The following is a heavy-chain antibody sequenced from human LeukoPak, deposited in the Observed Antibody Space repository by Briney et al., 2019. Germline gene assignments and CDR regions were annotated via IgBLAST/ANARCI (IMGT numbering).Heavy chain of an antibody. CDR1: GFTFRRHW. J-gene: IGHJ5*02. D-gene: IGHD6-19*01. CDR3: ARDLTVAGTPNWFDP. V-gene: IGHV3-7*01. Sequence: GGSLRLSCAASGFTFRRHWMSWVRQAPGKGLEWVATIKEDGTENHHANSVKGRFTISRDNAKNSLYLQMTSLRAEDTAVYYCARDLTVAGTPNWFDPWGQGTLVTVSS. CDR2: IKEDGTEN.